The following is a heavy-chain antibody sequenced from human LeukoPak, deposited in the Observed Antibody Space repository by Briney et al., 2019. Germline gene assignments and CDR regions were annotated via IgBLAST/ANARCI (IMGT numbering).Heavy chain of an antibody. V-gene: IGHV3-21*01. Sequence: GGSLRLSCAATGFTFSSYSMHWVRQAPGKGLEWVSSISTGSSFIYYADSVKGRFTISRDIAKNPLYLQMNSLRAEDTAVYYCARTDYYDKSIDYWGQGTLVTVSS. CDR2: ISTGSSFI. J-gene: IGHJ4*02. CDR1: GFTFSSYS. CDR3: ARTDYYDKSIDY. D-gene: IGHD3-22*01.